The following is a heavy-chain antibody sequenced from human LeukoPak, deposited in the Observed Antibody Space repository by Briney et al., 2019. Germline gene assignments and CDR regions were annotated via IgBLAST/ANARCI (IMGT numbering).Heavy chain of an antibody. V-gene: IGHV3-33*01. CDR2: IWYDGSNK. J-gene: IGHJ4*02. Sequence: PGRSLRLSCAASGFTFSSYGMHWVRQAPGKGLEWVAVIWYDGSNKYYADSVKGRFTTSRDNSKNTLYLQMNSLRAEDTAVYYCAREWFDTNLDYWGQGTLVTVSS. CDR3: AREWFDTNLDY. CDR1: GFTFSSYG. D-gene: IGHD3-10*01.